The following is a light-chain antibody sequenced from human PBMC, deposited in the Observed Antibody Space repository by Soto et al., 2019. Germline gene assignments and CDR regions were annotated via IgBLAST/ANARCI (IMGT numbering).Light chain of an antibody. V-gene: IGLV2-14*01. CDR3: SSYTSSSTPCVV. CDR2: DVS. Sequence: QSALTQPASVSGSPGQSITISCTGTSSDVGGYNYVSWYQQHPGKAPKLMIYDVSNRPSGVSNRFSGSKSGSTASLTISGLQAEDEADYYCSSYTSSSTPCVVFGGGTKLTVL. J-gene: IGLJ2*01. CDR1: SSDVGGYNY.